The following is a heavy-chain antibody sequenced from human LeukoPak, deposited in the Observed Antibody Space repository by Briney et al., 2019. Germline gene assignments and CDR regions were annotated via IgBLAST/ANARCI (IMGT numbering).Heavy chain of an antibody. V-gene: IGHV1-8*01. J-gene: IGHJ6*02. CDR3: GRGYAMDV. Sequence: ASANVSCKVSGYTSTNFDINWVRRATGQGFEWMGWMTLNSGRTGYRREFQGRVTMTTNTSTNTAYMELSSLRSDDTAVYYCGRGYAMDVWGQGPTVTVSS. CDR1: GYTSTNFD. CDR2: MTLNSGRT.